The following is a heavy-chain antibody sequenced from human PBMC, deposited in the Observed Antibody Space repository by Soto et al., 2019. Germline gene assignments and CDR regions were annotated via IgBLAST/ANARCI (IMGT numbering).Heavy chain of an antibody. CDR2: INHSGST. Sequence: PSETLSLTCAVYGGSFSGYYWSWIRQPPGKGLEWIGEINHSGSTNYNPSLKSRVTISVDTSKNQFSLKLSSVTAADTAVYYCASSAIAAAVAYWGQGTQVTVSS. CDR1: GGSFSGYY. D-gene: IGHD6-13*01. V-gene: IGHV4-34*01. CDR3: ASSAIAAAVAY. J-gene: IGHJ4*02.